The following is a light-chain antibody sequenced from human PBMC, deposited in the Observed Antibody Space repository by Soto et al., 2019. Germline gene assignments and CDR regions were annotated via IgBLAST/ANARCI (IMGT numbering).Light chain of an antibody. Sequence: EIVLTQSPGTLSLSPGERATLSCRASQSVSSSYFAWYQQQPGQAPRLLIYGASSRATGLPDRFSGSGSGTDYTLTISRREPEEFAVYYCQQYGSSPPGTFGGGTKVEIK. V-gene: IGKV3-20*01. CDR1: QSVSSSY. CDR2: GAS. J-gene: IGKJ4*01. CDR3: QQYGSSPPGT.